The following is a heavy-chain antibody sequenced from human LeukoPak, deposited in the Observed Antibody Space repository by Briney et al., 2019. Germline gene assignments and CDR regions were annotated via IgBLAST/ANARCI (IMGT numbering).Heavy chain of an antibody. V-gene: IGHV1-18*01. J-gene: IGHJ5*02. CDR1: GYTFISYG. Sequence: GASVKVSCKASGYTFISYGISWVRQAPGQGLEWMGWISAYNGNTNYAQKLQGRVTMTTDTSTSTAYMELRSLRSDDTAVYYCARGGWFGELLAGFDPWGQGTLVTVSS. CDR2: ISAYNGNT. CDR3: ARGGWFGELLAGFDP. D-gene: IGHD3-10*01.